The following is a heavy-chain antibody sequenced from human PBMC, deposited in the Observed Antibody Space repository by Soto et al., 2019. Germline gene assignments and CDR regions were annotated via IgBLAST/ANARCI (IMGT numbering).Heavy chain of an antibody. J-gene: IGHJ4*02. D-gene: IGHD4-17*01. CDR1: GGSISSYY. V-gene: IGHV4-59*01. CDR3: ARSLNDYGDYEAPYYFDY. Sequence: SETLSLTCTVSGGSISSYYWSWIRQPPGKGLEWIGYIYYSGSTNYNPSLKSRVTISVDTSKNQFSLKLSSVTAADTAVYYFARSLNDYGDYEAPYYFDYWGQGTLVTVSS. CDR2: IYYSGST.